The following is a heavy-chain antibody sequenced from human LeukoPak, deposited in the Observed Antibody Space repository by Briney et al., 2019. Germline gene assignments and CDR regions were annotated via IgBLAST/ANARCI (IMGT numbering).Heavy chain of an antibody. V-gene: IGHV3-30*18. CDR3: AKKGGSWNYFDS. J-gene: IGHJ4*02. Sequence: GRSLRLSCVASGFTFSIYGMHWVRQAPGKGREWVAYLAYDASLVDYTNSVKGRFTISRDNSKNTLFLQMNSLRPEDAAVYYCAKKGGSWNYFDSWGQGTLVTVSS. CDR1: GFTFSIYG. CDR2: LAYDASLV. D-gene: IGHD6-13*01.